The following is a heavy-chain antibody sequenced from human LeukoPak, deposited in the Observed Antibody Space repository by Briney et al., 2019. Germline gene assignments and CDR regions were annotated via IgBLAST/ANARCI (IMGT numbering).Heavy chain of an antibody. J-gene: IGHJ4*02. CDR3: TRLYSGSHV. CDR2: IYSGGNT. D-gene: IGHD1-26*01. V-gene: IGHV3-66*02. Sequence: GGSLRLSCAASGFSVSYSYMSWVRQAPGMGPEWVSVIYSGGNTHYADSVKGRFIISRDNSKNTLDLQMNSLKDEDTGVYYCTRLYSGSHVWGQGTLVTVSS. CDR1: GFSVSYSY.